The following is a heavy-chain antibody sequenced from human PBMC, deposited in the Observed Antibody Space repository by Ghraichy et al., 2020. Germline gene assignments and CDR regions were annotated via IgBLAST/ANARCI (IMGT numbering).Heavy chain of an antibody. V-gene: IGHV1-18*04. CDR1: GYTFTSYG. CDR2: ISAYDGNT. D-gene: IGHD3-10*01. Sequence: ASVKVSCKASGYTFTSYGISWVRQAPGQGLEWMGWISAYDGNTNYAQKLQGRVTMTTDTSTSPAYMELRRLRSDDTAVYYCARADLSGTGVYFDYWGQGTLVTVAS. CDR3: ARADLSGTGVYFDY. J-gene: IGHJ4*02.